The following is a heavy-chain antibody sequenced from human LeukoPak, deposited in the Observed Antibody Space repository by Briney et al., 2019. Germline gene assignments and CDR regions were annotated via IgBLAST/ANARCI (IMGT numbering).Heavy chain of an antibody. V-gene: IGHV4-30-4*07. CDR1: GGSISSGSYS. Sequence: PSQTLSLTCAVSGGSISSGSYSWSWIRQPPGKGLEWIGYFYYTGNTYYNPSLKSRVTISVDTSKNQFSLKLSSVTAADTAVYYCARAGTAMVKYYYYYYMDVWGKGTTVTISS. D-gene: IGHD5-18*01. CDR3: ARAGTAMVKYYYYYYMDV. J-gene: IGHJ6*03. CDR2: FYYTGNT.